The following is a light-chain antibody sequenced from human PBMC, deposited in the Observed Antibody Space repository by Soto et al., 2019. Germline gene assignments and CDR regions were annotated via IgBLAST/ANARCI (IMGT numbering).Light chain of an antibody. CDR3: SSYTSSSSFY. CDR2: DVS. J-gene: IGLJ1*01. CDR1: SSDVGRYNY. Sequence: QSVLTQPASVSGSPGQSITISCTGTSSDVGRYNYVSWYQQHPGKAPKLMIYDVSNRPSGVSNRFSGSKSGNTASLTISGLQAEDEADYYCSSYTSSSSFYFGTGPKATVL. V-gene: IGLV2-14*01.